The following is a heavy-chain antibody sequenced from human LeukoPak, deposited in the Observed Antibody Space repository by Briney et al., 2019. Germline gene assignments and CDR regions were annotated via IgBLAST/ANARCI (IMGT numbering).Heavy chain of an antibody. V-gene: IGHV1-69*13. CDR1: GGTFSSYA. D-gene: IGHD2-15*01. J-gene: IGHJ4*02. CDR3: ALRRYCSGGSCYSGNY. CDR2: IIPIFGTA. Sequence: SVKVSCKASGGTFSSYAISWVRQAPGQGPEWMGGIIPIFGTANYAQKFQGRVTITADESTSTAYMELSSLRSEDTAVYYCALRRYCSGGSCYSGNYWGQGTLVTVSS.